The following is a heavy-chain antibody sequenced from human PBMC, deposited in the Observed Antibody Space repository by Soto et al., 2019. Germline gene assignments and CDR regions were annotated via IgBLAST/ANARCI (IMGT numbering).Heavy chain of an antibody. D-gene: IGHD1-26*01. CDR1: GFTFSSYA. Sequence: GGSLRLSCAASGFTFSSYAMHWVRQAPGKGLEWVAVISYDGSNKYYADSVKGRFTISRDNSKNTLYLQMNSLRAEDTAVYYCARDFTEWELPTYPYYYGMDVWGQGTTVTVSS. V-gene: IGHV3-30-3*01. J-gene: IGHJ6*02. CDR3: ARDFTEWELPTYPYYYGMDV. CDR2: ISYDGSNK.